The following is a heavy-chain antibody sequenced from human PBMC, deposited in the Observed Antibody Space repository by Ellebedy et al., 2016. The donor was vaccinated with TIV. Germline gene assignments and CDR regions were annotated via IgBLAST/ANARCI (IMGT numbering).Heavy chain of an antibody. CDR1: GFTFSSYT. J-gene: IGHJ4*02. V-gene: IGHV3-21*05. Sequence: GESLKISXAASGFTFSSYTMNWVRQAPGKGLEWISYIRYTGDDIHYADSVKGRFTISRDNAKNSLFLQMNSLRVEDTAVYYCARADYGDFDNYWGQGTLVTVS. CDR2: IRYTGDDI. CDR3: ARADYGDFDNY. D-gene: IGHD4-17*01.